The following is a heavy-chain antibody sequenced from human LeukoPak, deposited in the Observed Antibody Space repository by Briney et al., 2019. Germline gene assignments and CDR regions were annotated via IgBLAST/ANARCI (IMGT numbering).Heavy chain of an antibody. D-gene: IGHD3-22*01. CDR3: ARSGWPYYFDY. CDR2: IHSDGSST. Sequence: GGSLRLSCAASGFTFSSYWMHWVRQAPGKGLVWVSRIHSDGSSTSYADSVRGRFTISRDDAKSTLYLQMNSLRAEDTAVYYCARSGWPYYFDYWGQGTLVTVSS. V-gene: IGHV3-74*01. CDR1: GFTFSSYW. J-gene: IGHJ4*02.